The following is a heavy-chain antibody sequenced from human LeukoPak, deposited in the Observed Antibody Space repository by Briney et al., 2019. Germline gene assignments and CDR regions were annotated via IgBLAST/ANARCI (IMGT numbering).Heavy chain of an antibody. CDR2: ISSSGSTI. D-gene: IGHD6-19*01. V-gene: IGHV3-11*01. J-gene: IGHJ4*02. Sequence: GGSLRLSRAASGFTFSDYYMSWIRQAPGKGLEWVSYISSSGSTIYYADSVKGRFTISRDNAKNSLYLQMNSLRAEDTAVYYCAKGSRRGLVLYYFDYWGQGTLVTVSS. CDR1: GFTFSDYY. CDR3: AKGSRRGLVLYYFDY.